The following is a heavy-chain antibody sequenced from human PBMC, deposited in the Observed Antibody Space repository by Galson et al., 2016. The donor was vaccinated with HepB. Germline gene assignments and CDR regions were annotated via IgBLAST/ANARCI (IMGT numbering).Heavy chain of an antibody. D-gene: IGHD3-10*01. V-gene: IGHV1-69*13. CDR3: ARGRGLWLGEGPPYYGMDV. CDR1: GVTVSSNA. Sequence: SVKVSCKASGVTVSSNAVSWVRQAPGQGLELMGGIIPILGTANYAQKFQGRVTITADESTRTAYMELSSLRSEDTAVYYCARGRGLWLGEGPPYYGMDVWGQGTTVTVS. J-gene: IGHJ6*02. CDR2: IIPILGTA.